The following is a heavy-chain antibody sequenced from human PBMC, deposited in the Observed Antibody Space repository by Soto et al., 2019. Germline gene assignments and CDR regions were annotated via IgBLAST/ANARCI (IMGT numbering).Heavy chain of an antibody. D-gene: IGHD4-17*01. CDR1: GGSISSGDYY. V-gene: IGHV4-30-4*01. Sequence: SETLSLTCTVSGGSISSGDYYWSWIRQPPGKGLEWIGYIYYSGSTYYNPSLKSRVTISVDTSKNQLSLKLSSVTAADTAVYYCARVAFGEFYNWFAPWGQGTLVTVSS. CDR2: IYYSGST. CDR3: ARVAFGEFYNWFAP. J-gene: IGHJ5*02.